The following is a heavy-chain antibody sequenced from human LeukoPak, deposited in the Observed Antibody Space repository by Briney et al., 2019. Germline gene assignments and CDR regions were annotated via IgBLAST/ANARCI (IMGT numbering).Heavy chain of an antibody. CDR1: GGSFSGYY. D-gene: IGHD3-10*01. CDR3: ARGRLLHYYGSGRTPYDY. CDR2: INHSGST. J-gene: IGHJ4*02. Sequence: PSETLSLTCAVYGGSFSGYYWSWIRQPPGKGLEWIGEINHSGSTNYNPPLKSRVTISVDTSKNQFSLKLSSVTAADTAVYYCARGRLLHYYGSGRTPYDYWGQRTLVTVSS. V-gene: IGHV4-34*01.